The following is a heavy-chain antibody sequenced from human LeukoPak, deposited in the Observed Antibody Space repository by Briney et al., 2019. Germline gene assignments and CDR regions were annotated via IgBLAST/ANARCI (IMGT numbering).Heavy chain of an antibody. V-gene: IGHV1-2*02. CDR3: ARGVNSGSYSGSDWFDP. CDR1: GYTFTGYY. J-gene: IGHJ5*02. CDR2: INPNSGGT. D-gene: IGHD1-26*01. Sequence: GASVKVSCKASGYTFTGYYMHWVRQAPGQGLEWMGWINPNSGGTNYAQKFQGRVTMTRDTSISTAYMELSRLRSDDTAVYYCARGVNSGSYSGSDWFDPWGQGTLVTVSS.